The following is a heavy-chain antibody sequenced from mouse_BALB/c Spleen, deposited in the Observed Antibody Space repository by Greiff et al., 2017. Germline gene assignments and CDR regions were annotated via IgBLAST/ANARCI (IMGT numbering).Heavy chain of an antibody. Sequence: EVKVVESGGDLVKPGGSLKLSCAASGFTFSSYGMSWVRQTPDKRLEWVATISSGGSYTYYPDSVKGRFTISRDNAKNTLYLQMSSLKSEDTAMYDCARRLLPQFAYWGQGTLVTVSA. CDR1: GFTFSSYG. CDR2: ISSGGSYT. CDR3: ARRLLPQFAY. V-gene: IGHV5-6*02. D-gene: IGHD1-1*01. J-gene: IGHJ3*01.